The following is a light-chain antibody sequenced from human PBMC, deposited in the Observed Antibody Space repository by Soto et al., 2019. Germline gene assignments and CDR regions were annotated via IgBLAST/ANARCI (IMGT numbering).Light chain of an antibody. J-gene: IGLJ1*01. Sequence: QSALTQPPSASGTPGQRVTISCSGSSSNIGSNYVYWYQQVPGTAPKLLIYANSNRPSGVPDRFSGSKSGTSASLGITGLQAEDEADYYCQSYDSSLSGHVFGTGTKVTVL. V-gene: IGLV1-40*01. CDR3: QSYDSSLSGHV. CDR1: SSNIGSNY. CDR2: ANS.